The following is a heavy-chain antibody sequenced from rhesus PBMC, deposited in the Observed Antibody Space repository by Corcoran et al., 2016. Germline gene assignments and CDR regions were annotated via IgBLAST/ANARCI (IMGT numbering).Heavy chain of an antibody. J-gene: IGHJ6*01. V-gene: IGHV4-99*01. CDR3: ARRRVAAAGTDYGLDS. CDR1: GYSISSGYY. Sequence: QVQLQESGPGLVKPSETLSLTCAVSGYSISSGYYWGWIRQPPGKGLEYIGYISGSSGSTYYNPSLRRRVTISKDTSKNQFSLKLSSVTAADTAVYCCARRRVAAAGTDYGLDSWGQGVVVTVSS. CDR2: ISGSSGST. D-gene: IGHD6-31*01.